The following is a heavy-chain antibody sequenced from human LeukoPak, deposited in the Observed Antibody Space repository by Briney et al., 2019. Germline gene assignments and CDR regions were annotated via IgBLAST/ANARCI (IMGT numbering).Heavy chain of an antibody. J-gene: IGHJ3*02. CDR3: ARLDSSGYYSNAFDI. V-gene: IGHV4-59*01. Sequence: SETLSLTCTVSGGSISSYYWSWIRQPPGKGLEWIGYIYYSGSTNYNPFLKSRVTISVDTSKNQFSLKLSSVTAADTAVYYCARLDSSGYYSNAFDIWGQGTMVTVSS. CDR2: IYYSGST. D-gene: IGHD3-22*01. CDR1: GGSISSYY.